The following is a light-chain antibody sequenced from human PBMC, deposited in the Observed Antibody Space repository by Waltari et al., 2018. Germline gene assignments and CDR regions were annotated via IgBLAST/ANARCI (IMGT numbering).Light chain of an antibody. Sequence: VLTQSPGTLSLSPGERATLSCRASQTVRTTYLAWYQQRPGQAPTLLIYGASSRATGVPDRFSGSGSGTDFSLTISSLEPEDFAVYYCQQYDISPLTFGGGTKVEIK. CDR3: QQYDISPLT. CDR2: GAS. CDR1: QTVRTTY. V-gene: IGKV3-20*01. J-gene: IGKJ4*01.